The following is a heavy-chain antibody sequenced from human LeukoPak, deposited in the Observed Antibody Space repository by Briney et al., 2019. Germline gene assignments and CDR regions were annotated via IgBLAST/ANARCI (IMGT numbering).Heavy chain of an antibody. J-gene: IGHJ4*02. CDR3: ARAPDNYYDSSGYLDS. CDR2: IYYSGST. Sequence: SETLSLTCTVSGGSIISYYWSWIRQPPGKGLEWIGYIYYSGSTNYNPSPKSRVTISVDTSKNQSSLKLSSVTAAATAVYYCARAPDNYYDSSGYLDSWGQGTLVTVSS. CDR1: GGSIISYY. D-gene: IGHD3-22*01. V-gene: IGHV4-59*01.